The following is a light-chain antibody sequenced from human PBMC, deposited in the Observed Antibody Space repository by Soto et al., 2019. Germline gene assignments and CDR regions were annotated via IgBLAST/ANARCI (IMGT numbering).Light chain of an antibody. CDR1: KLGDKY. CDR3: QAWHSSTAV. Sequence: SYELTQPPSVSVSSGQTASIPCSGDKLGDKYACWYQQKPGQSPVLVIYHDTKRPSGIPERFSGSNSGNTATLTISGTQAMDEADYYCQAWHSSTAVFGGGTQLTVL. V-gene: IGLV3-1*01. CDR2: HDT. J-gene: IGLJ2*01.